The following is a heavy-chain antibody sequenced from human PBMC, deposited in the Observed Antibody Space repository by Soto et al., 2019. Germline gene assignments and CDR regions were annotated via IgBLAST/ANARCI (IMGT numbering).Heavy chain of an antibody. Sequence: GESLKISCAASGFTFSSYAMSWVRQAPGKGLEWVSAISGSGGSTYYADSVKGRFTISRDNSKNTLYLQMNSLRAEDTAVYYCAKDRVQLWQDDAFDIWGQGTMVTVSS. D-gene: IGHD5-18*01. V-gene: IGHV3-23*01. CDR2: ISGSGGST. CDR1: GFTFSSYA. J-gene: IGHJ3*02. CDR3: AKDRVQLWQDDAFDI.